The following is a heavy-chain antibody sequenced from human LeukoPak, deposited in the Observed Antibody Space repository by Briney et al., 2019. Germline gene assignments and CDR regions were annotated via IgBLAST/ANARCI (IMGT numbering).Heavy chain of an antibody. CDR3: AKGARGDTVTSIVGLNWSDP. CDR1: GITFRSYG. Sequence: GRSLRLSCAASGITFRSYGMHWVRQAPGKGLEWVAVISYDGSHKYYADSVKGRFSISRDNSKNTLYLQMNSLRADDTAVYYCAKGARGDTVTSIVGLNWSDPWGQGTLVTVSS. V-gene: IGHV3-30*18. D-gene: IGHD4-17*01. J-gene: IGHJ5*02. CDR2: ISYDGSHK.